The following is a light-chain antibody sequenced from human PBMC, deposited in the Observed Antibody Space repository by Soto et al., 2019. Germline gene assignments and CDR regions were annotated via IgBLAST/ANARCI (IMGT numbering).Light chain of an antibody. J-gene: IGKJ3*01. CDR2: GAS. Sequence: AIQMTQSPPSLSASVGDRVTISCRASQGIGDELGWYQQKPGKAPKLLIYGASRLQSGVPSRFSGSGSGTDFTLTISSLQPEDFATYYCLQDSNFPLTFGPGTKVELK. V-gene: IGKV1-6*01. CDR3: LQDSNFPLT. CDR1: QGIGDE.